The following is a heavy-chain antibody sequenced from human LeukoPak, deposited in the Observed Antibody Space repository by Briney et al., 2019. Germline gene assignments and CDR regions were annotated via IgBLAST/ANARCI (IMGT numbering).Heavy chain of an antibody. CDR3: AKDPPIVVVPAANGY. CDR2: ISGSGGST. V-gene: IGHV3-23*01. D-gene: IGHD2-2*01. CDR1: GFTFSSYA. Sequence: GGSLRLSCAASGFTFSSYAMSWVRQAPGKGLEWVSAISGSGGSTYYADSVKGRFTISRDNSRNTLYLQMNSLRAEDTAVYYCAKDPPIVVVPAANGYWGQGTLVTVSS. J-gene: IGHJ4*02.